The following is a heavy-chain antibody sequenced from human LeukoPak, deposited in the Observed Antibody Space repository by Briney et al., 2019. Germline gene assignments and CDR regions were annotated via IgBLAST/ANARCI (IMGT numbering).Heavy chain of an antibody. Sequence: GRSLRLSCAASGFTFSSYAMHWVRQAPGKGLEWVAVISYDGSNKYYADSVKGRFTISRDNSKNTLYLQMNSLRAEDTAVYYCIQVRVTTTRNAFDVWGQGTMVTVSS. D-gene: IGHD1-1*01. J-gene: IGHJ3*01. V-gene: IGHV3-30*04. CDR3: IQVRVTTTRNAFDV. CDR2: ISYDGSNK. CDR1: GFTFSSYA.